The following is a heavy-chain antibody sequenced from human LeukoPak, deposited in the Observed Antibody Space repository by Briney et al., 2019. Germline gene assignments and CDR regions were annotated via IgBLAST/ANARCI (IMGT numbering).Heavy chain of an antibody. V-gene: IGHV1-46*01. Sequence: ASVKVSCKASGGTFISYAISWVRQAPEQGLEWMGIINPSGGSTSYAQRFQGRITMTRDTSTSTVYMELSSLRSEDTAVYYCARDIVVVVGATVHYGMDVWGQGTTVTVSS. CDR3: ARDIVVVVGATVHYGMDV. D-gene: IGHD2-15*01. CDR1: GGTFISYA. CDR2: INPSGGST. J-gene: IGHJ6*02.